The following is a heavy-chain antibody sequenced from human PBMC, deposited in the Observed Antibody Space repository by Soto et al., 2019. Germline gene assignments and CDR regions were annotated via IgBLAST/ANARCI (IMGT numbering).Heavy chain of an antibody. D-gene: IGHD6-13*01. V-gene: IGHV3-33*01. Sequence: GGSLRLSCAASGVNFSSYGIHCVRQAPGKGLEWVAVIWYDGSNKYYADSVRGRFTISRDNSKNTLYLQMNSLRAEDTAVYYCASETAAGNHFDPWGQGTLVTVSS. CDR3: ASETAAGNHFDP. CDR2: IWYDGSNK. J-gene: IGHJ5*02. CDR1: GVNFSSYG.